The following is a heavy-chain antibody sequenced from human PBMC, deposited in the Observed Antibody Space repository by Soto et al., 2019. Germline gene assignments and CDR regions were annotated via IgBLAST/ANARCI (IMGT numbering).Heavy chain of an antibody. V-gene: IGHV1-3*01. CDR1: GYIFMNYA. D-gene: IGHD2-2*01. Sequence: QVQLVQTGAEVKRPGASVKVSCKASGYIFMNYAVHWLRHAPGQSLEWVGWVNAGNGDTKYSQRFQGRVTSTRDTSASTAYMELSSLRAEDTAVYYCARVPRYSYDIVAVPAVMFDDWFDPWGQGTLVTVSS. CDR3: ARVPRYSYDIVAVPAVMFDDWFDP. CDR2: VNAGNGDT. J-gene: IGHJ5*02.